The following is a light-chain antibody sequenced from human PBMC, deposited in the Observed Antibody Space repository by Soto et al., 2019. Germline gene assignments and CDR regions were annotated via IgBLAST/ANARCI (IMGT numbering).Light chain of an antibody. V-gene: IGLV6-57*03. J-gene: IGLJ3*02. Sequence: FLLTQPHSVSESPGKTVTISCTRSSGSIASNYVQWYHQRPGSAPTTVIYEDNQRPSGVPDRFSGSIDSSSNSASLTISGLKTEDEADYYCQSYDSSNQRVFGGGTKLTVL. CDR1: SGSIASNY. CDR3: QSYDSSNQRV. CDR2: EDN.